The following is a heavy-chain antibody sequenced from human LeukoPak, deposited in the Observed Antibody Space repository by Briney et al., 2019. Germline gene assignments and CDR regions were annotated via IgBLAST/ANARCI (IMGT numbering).Heavy chain of an antibody. CDR2: IIPIFGTA. Sequence: SVKVSCKASGGTFSSYTISWVRQAPGQGLEWMGRIIPIFGTANYAQKFQGRVTITTDESTSTAYMELSSLRSEDTAVYYCARGYGDYALAFDIWGQGTMVTVSS. V-gene: IGHV1-69*05. CDR1: GGTFSSYT. CDR3: ARGYGDYALAFDI. D-gene: IGHD4-17*01. J-gene: IGHJ3*02.